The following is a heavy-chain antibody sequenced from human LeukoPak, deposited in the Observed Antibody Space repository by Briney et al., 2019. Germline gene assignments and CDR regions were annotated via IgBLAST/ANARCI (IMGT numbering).Heavy chain of an antibody. CDR1: GFTFSSYA. D-gene: IGHD3-10*01. V-gene: IGHV3-23*01. J-gene: IGHJ4*02. Sequence: HPGGSLRPSCAASGFTFSSYAMSWVRQAPGKGLEWVSAISGSGGSTYYADSVRGRFTISRDNSKNTLYLQMNSLRAEDTAIYYCAKDLVTGSLDYWGQGTLVTVSS. CDR2: ISGSGGST. CDR3: AKDLVTGSLDY.